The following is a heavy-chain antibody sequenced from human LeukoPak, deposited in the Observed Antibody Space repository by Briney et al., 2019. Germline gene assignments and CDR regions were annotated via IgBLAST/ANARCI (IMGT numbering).Heavy chain of an antibody. CDR2: IYSGGST. D-gene: IGHD5-12*01. V-gene: IGHV3-53*04. CDR3: ARVSHGYGFAFDI. CDR1: GFTVSSNY. Sequence: GGSLRLSCAASGFTVSSNYMSWVRQAPGKGLEWVSVIYSGGSTYYADSVKGRFTISRHNSKNTLYLQKNSLRAEDTAVYYCARVSHGYGFAFDIWGQGTMVTVSS. J-gene: IGHJ3*02.